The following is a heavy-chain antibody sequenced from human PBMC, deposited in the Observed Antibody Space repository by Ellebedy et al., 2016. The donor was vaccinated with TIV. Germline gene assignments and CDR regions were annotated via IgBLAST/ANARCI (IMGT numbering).Heavy chain of an antibody. V-gene: IGHV3-23*01. CDR3: AKGFYDILTGYSFYFDY. CDR1: GGTFSSYD. D-gene: IGHD3-9*01. Sequence: AASVKVSCKASGGTFSSYDMNWVRQAPGKGLEWVSAISGSGGSTSYADSVKGRFTISRDNSKNTLYLQMNSLRAEDTAVYYCAKGFYDILTGYSFYFDYWGQGTLVTVSS. J-gene: IGHJ4*02. CDR2: ISGSGGST.